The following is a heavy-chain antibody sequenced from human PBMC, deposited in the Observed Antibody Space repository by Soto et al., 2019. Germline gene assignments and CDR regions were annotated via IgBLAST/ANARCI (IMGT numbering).Heavy chain of an antibody. V-gene: IGHV3-66*01. J-gene: IGHJ6*03. CDR2: IYSGGST. CDR1: GFTVSSNY. D-gene: IGHD2-15*01. Sequence: EVQLVESGGGLVQPGGSLRLSCAASGFTVSSNYMSWVRQAPGKGLEWVSVIYSGGSTYYADSVKGRFTISRDNSKYTLYLQMNCLSDEDTAVYYCATGGTYCSGGSCYPSDYYMNVWGKGTTVNVS. CDR3: ATGGTYCSGGSCYPSDYYMNV.